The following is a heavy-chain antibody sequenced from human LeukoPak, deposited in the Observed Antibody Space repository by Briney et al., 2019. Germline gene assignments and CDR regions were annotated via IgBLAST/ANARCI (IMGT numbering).Heavy chain of an antibody. CDR2: INHGGST. CDR3: ARLGAGVYYYYYYMDV. J-gene: IGHJ6*03. V-gene: IGHV4-34*01. CDR1: GGSFSGYY. Sequence: SETLSLTCAVYGGSFSGYYWSWIRQPPGKGLEWIGEINHGGSTNYNPSLKSRVTISVDTSKNQFSLKLSSVTTADTAVYYCARLGAGVYYYYYYMDVWGKGTTVTVSS. D-gene: IGHD3-16*01.